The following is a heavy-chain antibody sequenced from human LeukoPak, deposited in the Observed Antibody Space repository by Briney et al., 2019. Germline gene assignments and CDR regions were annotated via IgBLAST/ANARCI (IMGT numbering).Heavy chain of an antibody. D-gene: IGHD5-12*01. CDR1: GAAINSGSYY. J-gene: IGHJ6*03. Sequence: SSETLSLTCAVSGAAINSGSYYWTWIRQPAGEGLEWIGRILTTGSANYNPSLKSRVSISLDTSKKQFSLNLTSVTAADTAVYFCARELVAPRPHNDYYFYMDVWGKGTTVTVSS. CDR2: ILTTGSA. CDR3: ARELVAPRPHNDYYFYMDV. V-gene: IGHV4-61*02.